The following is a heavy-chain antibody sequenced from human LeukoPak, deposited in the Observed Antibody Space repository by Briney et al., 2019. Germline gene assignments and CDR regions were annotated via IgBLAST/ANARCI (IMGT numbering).Heavy chain of an antibody. J-gene: IGHJ4*02. CDR2: INRSGST. V-gene: IGHV4-34*01. Sequence: GSLRLSCAASGFTFSSYAMSWIRQPPGKGLEWIGEINRSGSTNYNPSLKSRVIISVDTSKNQFSLKLSSVTAADTAVYYCARGRREYSGYDYVPRSGYSDYWGQGTLVTVSS. CDR1: GFTFSSYA. D-gene: IGHD5-12*01. CDR3: ARGRREYSGYDYVPRSGYSDY.